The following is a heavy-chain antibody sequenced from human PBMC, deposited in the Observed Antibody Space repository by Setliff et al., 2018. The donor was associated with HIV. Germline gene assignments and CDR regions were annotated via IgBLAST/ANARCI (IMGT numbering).Heavy chain of an antibody. CDR3: ARGPVATIPRGFDI. D-gene: IGHD5-12*01. CDR1: GFTLSHYS. V-gene: IGHV3-48*04. CDR2: IGGRGSTI. Sequence: GGSLRLSCAASGFTLSHYSMNWVRQAPGKGLEWVSYIGGRGSTIYYADSVKGRFTISRDSAHNSLYLQMNSLRVDDTAVYYCARGPVATIPRGFDIWGQGNAGHRLL. J-gene: IGHJ3*02.